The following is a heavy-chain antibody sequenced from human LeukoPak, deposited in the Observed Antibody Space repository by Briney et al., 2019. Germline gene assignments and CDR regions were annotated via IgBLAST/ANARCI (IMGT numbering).Heavy chain of an antibody. V-gene: IGHV4-4*02. D-gene: IGHD3-3*01. Sequence: SGTLSLTCAVSGGSISSSNWWSWVRQPPGKGLEWIGEIYHSGSTNYNPSLNSRLSISVDTSKNQISLKLSSVTAADTAVYYCARVRFLEWPAPMDVWGKGITVTVSS. CDR3: ARVRFLEWPAPMDV. CDR1: GGSISSSNW. J-gene: IGHJ6*03. CDR2: IYHSGST.